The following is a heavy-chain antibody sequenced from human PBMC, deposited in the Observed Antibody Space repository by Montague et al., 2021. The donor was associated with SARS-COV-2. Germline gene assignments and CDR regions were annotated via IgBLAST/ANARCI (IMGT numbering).Heavy chain of an antibody. D-gene: IGHD5-12*01. CDR2: IYYSGST. V-gene: IGHV4-31*03. Sequence: SETLSLTCTVSGGSISSGGYYWSWIRQHPGKGLEWIGYIYYSGSTYYNPSLKSRVTISVDTSKNQFSLKLSSVTAADTAVYYCARVEFDGGYDSVPLDAWGQGTTVTVSS. CDR3: ARVEFDGGYDSVPLDA. J-gene: IGHJ6*02. CDR1: GGSISSGGYY.